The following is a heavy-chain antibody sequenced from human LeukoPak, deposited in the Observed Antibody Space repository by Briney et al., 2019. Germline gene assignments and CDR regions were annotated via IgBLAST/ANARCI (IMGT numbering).Heavy chain of an antibody. Sequence: PSETLSLTCTVSGYSISSGYYWGWIRQPPGKGLEWIGSIYHSGSTYYNPSLKSRVTISVDTSKNQFSLKLSSVTAADTAVYYCARVRGYSYGPLYGAVDYWGQGTLVTVSS. CDR1: GYSISSGYY. CDR2: IYHSGST. CDR3: ARVRGYSYGPLYGAVDY. D-gene: IGHD5-18*01. V-gene: IGHV4-38-2*02. J-gene: IGHJ4*02.